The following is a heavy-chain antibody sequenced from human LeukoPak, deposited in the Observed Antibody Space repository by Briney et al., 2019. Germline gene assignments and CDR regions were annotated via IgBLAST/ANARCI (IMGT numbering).Heavy chain of an antibody. CDR3: ARGPTRYSYGFFYYYYMDV. CDR2: ISSSSSTI. V-gene: IGHV3-48*01. CDR1: GFTFSTYG. Sequence: GGSLRLSCVASGFTFSTYGMSWVRQAPGKGLEWVSYISSSSSTIYYADSVKGRFTISRDNAKNSLYLQMNSLRAEDTAVYYCARGPTRYSYGFFYYYYMDVWGKGTTVTVSS. J-gene: IGHJ6*03. D-gene: IGHD5-18*01.